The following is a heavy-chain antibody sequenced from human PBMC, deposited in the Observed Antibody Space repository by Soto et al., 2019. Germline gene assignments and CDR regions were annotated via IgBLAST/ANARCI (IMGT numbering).Heavy chain of an antibody. CDR3: ASGLVEMATSYYGMDV. V-gene: IGHV5-51*01. D-gene: IGHD6-19*01. Sequence: EVQLVQSGAEVKKPGESLKISCKGSGYSFTSYWIGWVRQMPGKGLEWMGIIYPGDSDTRYSPSFQGQVTISADKSIIXAYLQWSSLKASDTAMYYCASGLVEMATSYYGMDVWGQGTTVTVSS. CDR2: IYPGDSDT. CDR1: GYSFTSYW. J-gene: IGHJ6*02.